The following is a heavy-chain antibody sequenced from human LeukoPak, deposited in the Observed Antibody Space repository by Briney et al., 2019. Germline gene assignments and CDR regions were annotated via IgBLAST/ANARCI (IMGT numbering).Heavy chain of an antibody. J-gene: IGHJ6*02. CDR2: IKHSGST. CDR1: GGSFSGYY. Sequence: PSETLSLTCAVYGGSFSGYYWSWIRQPPGKGREWIGEIKHSGSTNYNPSLKSRVTISVDTSKNQFSLKLSSVTAADTAVYYCARVWWFGELSYYYYYYGMDVWGQGTTVTVSS. CDR3: ARVWWFGELSYYYYYYGMDV. D-gene: IGHD3-10*01. V-gene: IGHV4-34*01.